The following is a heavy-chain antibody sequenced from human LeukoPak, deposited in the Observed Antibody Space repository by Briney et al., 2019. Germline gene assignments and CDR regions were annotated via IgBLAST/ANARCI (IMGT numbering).Heavy chain of an antibody. CDR3: AKSATTVVPWDFDY. D-gene: IGHD4-23*01. CDR2: ISGSGGST. CDR1: GFTFTSYA. Sequence: QPGGSLRLSCAASGFTFTSYAMSSVRQAPGKWLEWDPAISGSGGSTYYADSVKGRFTISRDNSKNTLYLQMNSLRAEDTAVYYCAKSATTVVPWDFDYWGQGTLVTVSS. V-gene: IGHV3-23*01. J-gene: IGHJ4*02.